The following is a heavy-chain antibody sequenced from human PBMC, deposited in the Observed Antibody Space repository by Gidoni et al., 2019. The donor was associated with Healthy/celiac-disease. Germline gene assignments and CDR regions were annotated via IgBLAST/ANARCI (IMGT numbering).Heavy chain of an antibody. CDR2: IYYSGST. Sequence: QLQLQESGPGLVKPSETLSLTCTVSGGSISSSSYYWGWIRQPPGKGLEWIGSIYYSGSTYYNPSLKSRVTISVDTSKNQFSPKLSSVTAADTAVYYCARDRALSVPAAIRDYYYYGMDVWGQGTTVTVSS. CDR3: ARDRALSVPAAIRDYYYYGMDV. V-gene: IGHV4-39*02. CDR1: GGSISSSSYY. D-gene: IGHD2-2*02. J-gene: IGHJ6*02.